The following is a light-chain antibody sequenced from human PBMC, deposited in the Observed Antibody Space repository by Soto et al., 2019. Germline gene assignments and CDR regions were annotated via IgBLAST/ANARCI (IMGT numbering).Light chain of an antibody. CDR3: QQSYSTPRL. V-gene: IGKV1-39*01. Sequence: DNQMTQSAYSVSASVGDRVTITCRASQSISTYLNWYQQKPGKAPKLLIYAASSLQSGVPSRFSGSGSGTDFTLTISSLQPEDFATYYCQQSYSTPRLFGGGTKVDIK. J-gene: IGKJ4*01. CDR1: QSISTY. CDR2: AAS.